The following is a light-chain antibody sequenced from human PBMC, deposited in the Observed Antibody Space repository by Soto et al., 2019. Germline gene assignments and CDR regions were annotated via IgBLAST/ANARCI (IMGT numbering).Light chain of an antibody. CDR2: KAS. CDR1: QTISSW. J-gene: IGKJ1*01. V-gene: IGKV1-5*03. Sequence: DIQMTQSPSTLSGSVGDRVTITCRASQTISSWLAWYQQKPGKAPKLLIYKASTLKSGVPSRFIGSGSGTEFTLTISSLQPDDFATYDCQHYNSYSEAFGQGTMVELK. CDR3: QHYNSYSEA.